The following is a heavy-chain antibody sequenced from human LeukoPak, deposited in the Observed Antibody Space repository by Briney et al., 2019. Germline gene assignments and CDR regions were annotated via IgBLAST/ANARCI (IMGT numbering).Heavy chain of an antibody. CDR2: IYYSGST. CDR3: ARGSGGSGSFFDY. J-gene: IGHJ4*02. D-gene: IGHD3-10*01. V-gene: IGHV4-39*07. Sequence: GWIRQPPGKGLEWIGSIYYSGSTYYNPSLKSRVTISVDTSKNQFSLKLSSVTAADTAVYYCARGSGGSGSFFDYWGQGTLVTVSS.